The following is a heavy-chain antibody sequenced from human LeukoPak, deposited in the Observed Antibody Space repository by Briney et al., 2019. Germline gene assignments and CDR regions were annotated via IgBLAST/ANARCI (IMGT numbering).Heavy chain of an antibody. CDR1: GYTFTGYY. CDR2: INPNSGDT. J-gene: IGHJ4*02. V-gene: IGHV1-2*06. Sequence: GASVKVSCKASGYTFTGYYVLWVRQAPGQGLEWMGRINPNSGDTNYAQKFQGRVTMTRDTSISTAYMELSRLRSDDTAVYYCARDYCGGDCFPDYWGQGTLVTVSS. D-gene: IGHD2-21*02. CDR3: ARDYCGGDCFPDY.